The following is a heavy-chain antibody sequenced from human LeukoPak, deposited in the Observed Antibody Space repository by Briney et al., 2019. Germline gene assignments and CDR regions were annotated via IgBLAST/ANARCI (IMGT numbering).Heavy chain of an antibody. CDR1: GYTFTGYY. CDR2: VNSNSGGP. V-gene: IGHV1-2*06. Sequence: ASVKVSCKASGYTFTGYYIHWVRWAPGQGLEWMGRVNSNSGGPDYAQKFQGRVTMTRDTSISIAYMELSRLRSDDTAVYYCARDSTGYYYAYWGQGTLVTVSS. D-gene: IGHD3-22*01. CDR3: ARDSTGYYYAY. J-gene: IGHJ4*02.